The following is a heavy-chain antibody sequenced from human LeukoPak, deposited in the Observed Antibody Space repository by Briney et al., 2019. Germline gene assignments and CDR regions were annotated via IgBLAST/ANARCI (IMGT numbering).Heavy chain of an antibody. J-gene: IGHJ4*02. Sequence: GGSLRLSCAASGFTFSSYAMSWVRQAPGKGLEWVSSISSSSSYIYYADSVKGRFTSSRDNAKNSLYLQMNSLRAEDTAVYYCARFSGYGSGSNHEDDYWGQGTLVTVSS. D-gene: IGHD3-10*01. CDR3: ARFSGYGSGSNHEDDY. CDR2: ISSSSSYI. V-gene: IGHV3-21*01. CDR1: GFTFSSYA.